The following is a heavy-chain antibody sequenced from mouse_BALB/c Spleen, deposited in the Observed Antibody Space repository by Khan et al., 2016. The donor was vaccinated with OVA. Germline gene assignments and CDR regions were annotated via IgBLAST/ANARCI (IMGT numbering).Heavy chain of an antibody. CDR2: IWSAGST. CDR1: GFSLTNYS. CDR3: ARRGYYYGRGALFAY. Sequence: QVQLKQSGPGLVQPSQSLSITCTVSGFSLTNYSVHWVRQSPGKGLEWLGVIWSAGSTDYNAAFKSRLTISKDNSRSQVFFKMNSLQSNDTAIYYCARRGYYYGRGALFAYWGQGTLVTVSA. D-gene: IGHD1-1*01. V-gene: IGHV2-2*03. J-gene: IGHJ3*01.